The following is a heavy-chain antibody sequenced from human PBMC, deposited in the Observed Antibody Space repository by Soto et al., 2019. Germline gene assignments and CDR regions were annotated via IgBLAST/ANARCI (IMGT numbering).Heavy chain of an antibody. V-gene: IGHV4-59*11. CDR1: GDSFSNHY. D-gene: IGHD3-22*01. CDR2: IFHSGIT. Sequence: LSLTCTISGDSFSNHYWTWIRQSPGKGLEWIGYIFHSGITDYNPSVKSRVTISIDKSRNLFSLNLTSVTAADTAVYYCARDRYFYDSRGYYRTLDSWGQGTLVTVSS. J-gene: IGHJ5*01. CDR3: ARDRYFYDSRGYYRTLDS.